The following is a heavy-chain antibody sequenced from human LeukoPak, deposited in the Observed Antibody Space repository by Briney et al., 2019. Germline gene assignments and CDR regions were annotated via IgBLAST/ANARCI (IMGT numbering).Heavy chain of an antibody. CDR1: GGTFSSYA. Sequence: GASVKVSCKASGGTFSSYAISWVRQAPGQGLEWMGGIIPIFGTANYAQKFQGRVTITADKSTSTAYMELSSLRPEDTAVYYCAREYYYDSSGTFDYWGQGTLVTVSS. J-gene: IGHJ4*02. CDR2: IIPIFGTA. D-gene: IGHD3-22*01. CDR3: AREYYYDSSGTFDY. V-gene: IGHV1-69*06.